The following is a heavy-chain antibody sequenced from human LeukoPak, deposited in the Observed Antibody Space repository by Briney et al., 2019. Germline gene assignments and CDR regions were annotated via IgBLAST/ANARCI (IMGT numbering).Heavy chain of an antibody. Sequence: SETLSLTCAVYGGSFSGYYWSWISQPPGKGLEWIGEINHSGSTNYNPSLKSRVTISVDTSKNQFSLKLSSVTAADTAVYYCARAPRKLGYCSGGSCYSGSWFDPWGQGTLVTVSS. CDR2: INHSGST. CDR1: GGSFSGYY. D-gene: IGHD2-15*01. CDR3: ARAPRKLGYCSGGSCYSGSWFDP. V-gene: IGHV4-34*01. J-gene: IGHJ5*02.